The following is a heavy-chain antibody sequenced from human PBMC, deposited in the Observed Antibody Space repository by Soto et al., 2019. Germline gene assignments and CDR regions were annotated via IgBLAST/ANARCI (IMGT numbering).Heavy chain of an antibody. V-gene: IGHV3-30*03. Sequence: GGSLRDRYGGSGFTFSSYGMHWVRQAPGKGLEWVAVISYDGSNKNYADSVKGRFTISRDHARNSLYLHMNRLRAEDPAVFFCVRGPLDSSASLWGQGTLVTVSS. D-gene: IGHD3-22*01. CDR1: GFTFSSYG. CDR3: VRGPLDSSASL. J-gene: IGHJ4*02. CDR2: ISYDGSNK.